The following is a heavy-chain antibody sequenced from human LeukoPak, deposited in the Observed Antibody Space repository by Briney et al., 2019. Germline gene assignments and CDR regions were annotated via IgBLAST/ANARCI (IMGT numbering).Heavy chain of an antibody. Sequence: GGSLRLSCAASGFTFSSYGMNWVRQAPGKGLEWVAFIRYDGSKKYYADSVKGRFTISRDNSKNTLFLQMNSLRAEDTAVYYCARDLDGAVAFDIWGQGTMVTVSS. CDR3: ARDLDGAVAFDI. V-gene: IGHV3-30*02. CDR1: GFTFSSYG. J-gene: IGHJ3*02. D-gene: IGHD1-1*01. CDR2: IRYDGSKK.